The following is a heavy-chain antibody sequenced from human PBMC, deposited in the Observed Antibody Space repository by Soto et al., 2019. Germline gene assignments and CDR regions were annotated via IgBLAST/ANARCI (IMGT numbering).Heavy chain of an antibody. CDR2: INPKSGGT. Sequence: GASVKGSCKAAGYTFTVYYVHWVRQAPGQGLEWMGWINPKSGGTMYPQKFQGRVTMTWDTSISTAYMALTRLRPDDTAVYYCARDLAKGGGSAGFDYWGQGTLVTVSS. CDR3: ARDLAKGGGSAGFDY. J-gene: IGHJ4*02. CDR1: GYTFTVYY. V-gene: IGHV1-2*02. D-gene: IGHD1-26*01.